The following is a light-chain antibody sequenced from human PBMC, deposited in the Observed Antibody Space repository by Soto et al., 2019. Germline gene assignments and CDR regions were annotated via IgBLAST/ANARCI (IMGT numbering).Light chain of an antibody. J-gene: IGKJ4*01. Sequence: EIVLTQSPGTLSLSPGDEATLSCKASQAVTSKSLAWYQQKAGQPPRLLILGASTRATGIADRFSGSGSGTDFTLTISRLEPEDFAVYYCQQYGDSSLTFGGGTKVDIX. CDR3: QQYGDSSLT. V-gene: IGKV3-20*01. CDR1: QAVTSKS. CDR2: GAS.